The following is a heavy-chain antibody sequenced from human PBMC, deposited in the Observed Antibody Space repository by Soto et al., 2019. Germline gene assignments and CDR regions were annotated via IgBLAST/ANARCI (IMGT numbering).Heavy chain of an antibody. CDR2: ISAYNSNA. V-gene: IGHV1-18*01. J-gene: IGHJ4*02. CDR3: ASDNSYFHY. CDR1: GYTFRNFG. Sequence: QLQLLQSGAEVKKPGASVKGTCKASGYTFRNFGISWVRQAPGQGREWMGWISAYNSNANYAQKFQGSLTMTADTSTSTAYMELRSLRSDDTAVYYCASDNSYFHYWGQGTLVSVSS.